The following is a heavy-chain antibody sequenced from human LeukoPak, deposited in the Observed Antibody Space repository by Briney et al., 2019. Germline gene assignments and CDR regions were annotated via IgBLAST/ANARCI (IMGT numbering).Heavy chain of an antibody. V-gene: IGHV4-59*01. D-gene: IGHD1-26*01. Sequence: SETLSLTCTVSGGSTSSYYWSWIRQPPGKGLEWIGYIYYSGSTNYNPSLKSRVTISVDTSKNQFSLKLSSVTAADTAVYYCAGKEWELHPFDYWGQGTLVTVSS. CDR3: AGKEWELHPFDY. CDR1: GGSTSSYY. J-gene: IGHJ4*02. CDR2: IYYSGST.